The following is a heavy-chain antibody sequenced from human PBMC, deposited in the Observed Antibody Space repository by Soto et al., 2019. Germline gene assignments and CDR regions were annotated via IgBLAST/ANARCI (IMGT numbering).Heavy chain of an antibody. J-gene: IGHJ4*02. D-gene: IGHD2-21*01. CDR1: VESISSSSYY. V-gene: IGHV4-39*01. Sequence: SETLSLTCIVSVESISSSSYYWGWIRQPPGKGLEWIGSIYYSGRTYYNPSFKSRVTISIDTSKNQFSLKLSSVTATDTAVYYCARQRTTVVNKAYFEHWGQGALVTVSS. CDR2: IYYSGRT. CDR3: ARQRTTVVNKAYFEH.